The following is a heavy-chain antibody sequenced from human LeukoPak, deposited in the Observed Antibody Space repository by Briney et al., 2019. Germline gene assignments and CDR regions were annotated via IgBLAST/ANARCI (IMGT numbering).Heavy chain of an antibody. CDR3: ASLGGYYYWFDP. CDR1: GGPISSSNYY. V-gene: IGHV4-39*07. J-gene: IGHJ5*02. D-gene: IGHD3-3*01. CDR2: IYYSGST. Sequence: SETLSLTCTVSGGPISSSNYYWGWIRQPPGKGLEWIGNIYYSGSTYYNPSLKSRVTISVDTSKNQFSLKLSSVTAADTAVYYCASLGGYYYWFDPWGQGTLVTVSS.